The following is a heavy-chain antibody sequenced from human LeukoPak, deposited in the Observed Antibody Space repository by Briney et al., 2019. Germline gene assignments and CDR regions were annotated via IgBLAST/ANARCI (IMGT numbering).Heavy chain of an antibody. CDR3: AKGEVISGVGSRYNWFDP. CDR2: ISGSGGST. D-gene: IGHD3-3*01. J-gene: IGHJ5*02. CDR1: GFTFSSYA. Sequence: GGSLRLSXAASGFTFSSYAMSWVRQAPGKGLEWVSAISGSGGSTYYADSVKGRFTISRDNSKNTLYLQMNSLRAEDTAVYYCAKGEVISGVGSRYNWFDPWGQGTLVTVSS. V-gene: IGHV3-23*01.